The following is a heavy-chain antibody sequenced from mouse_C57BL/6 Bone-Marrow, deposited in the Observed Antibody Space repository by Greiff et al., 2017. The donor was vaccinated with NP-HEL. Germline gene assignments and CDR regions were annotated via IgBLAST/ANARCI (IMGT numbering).Heavy chain of an antibody. Sequence: QVQLKESGAELVKPGASVKISCKASGYAFSSYWMNWVKQRPGKGLEWIGQIYPGDGDTNYNGKFKGKATLTADKSSSTAYMQLSSLTSEDSAVYFCARYDGNYSWFAYWGQGTLVTVSA. CDR1: GYAFSSYW. V-gene: IGHV1-80*01. D-gene: IGHD2-3*01. CDR3: ARYDGNYSWFAY. J-gene: IGHJ3*01. CDR2: IYPGDGDT.